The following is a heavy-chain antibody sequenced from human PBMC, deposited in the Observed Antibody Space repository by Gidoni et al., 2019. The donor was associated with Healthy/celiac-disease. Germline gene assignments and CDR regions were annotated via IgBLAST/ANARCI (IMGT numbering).Heavy chain of an antibody. CDR1: GGSISSYY. J-gene: IGHJ4*02. D-gene: IGHD5-18*01. CDR3: ARGGYSYGYDY. V-gene: IGHV4-59*01. Sequence: VQLQESGPGLVKPSETLSLTCTVSGGSISSYYWSWIRQPPGKGLEWIGYIYYSGSTNYNPSLKSRVTISVDTSKNQFSLKLSSVTAADTAVYYCARGGYSYGYDYWGQGTLVTVSS. CDR2: IYYSGST.